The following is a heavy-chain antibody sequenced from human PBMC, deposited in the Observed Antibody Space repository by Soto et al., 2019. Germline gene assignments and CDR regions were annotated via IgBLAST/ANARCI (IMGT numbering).Heavy chain of an antibody. Sequence: EVQLVESGGGLVQPGESLRLSCAASGFTFSDYYMHWVRQGPGKGLMWVSCISGDGGRAYYADSVKGRFTISRDNAKSTLYLQMNSLRGDDTAVYYCVRDRPHDYWGQGTLVTVSS. CDR3: VRDRPHDY. V-gene: IGHV3-74*01. CDR2: ISGDGGRA. J-gene: IGHJ4*02. CDR1: GFTFSDYY.